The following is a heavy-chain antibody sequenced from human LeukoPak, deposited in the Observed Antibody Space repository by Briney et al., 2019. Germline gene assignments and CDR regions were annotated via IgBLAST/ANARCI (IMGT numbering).Heavy chain of an antibody. CDR2: INPNSGGT. V-gene: IGHV1-2*02. J-gene: IGHJ4*02. CDR3: AREALLWFGELPDHFDY. D-gene: IGHD3-10*01. CDR1: GYTFTSYA. Sequence: ASVKVSCKASGYTFTSYAMNWVRQAPGQGLEWMGWINPNSGGTNYAQKFQGRVTMTRDTSISAAYMELSRLRSDDTAVYYCAREALLWFGELPDHFDYWGQGTLVTVSS.